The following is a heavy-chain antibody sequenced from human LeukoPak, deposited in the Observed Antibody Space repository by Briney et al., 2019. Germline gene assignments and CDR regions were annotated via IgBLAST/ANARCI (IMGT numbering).Heavy chain of an antibody. Sequence: SVKVSCKASGYTFTSYGISWVRQAPGQGLEWMGRIIPNLGTTNRAQNFQDRVTLTADKSTNTAYMELTSLTSDDTAVYYCATTNDGGGYQWGDFFDFWGQGTLVTVSS. J-gene: IGHJ4*02. CDR2: IIPNLGTT. CDR3: ATTNDGGGYQWGDFFDF. V-gene: IGHV1-69*04. CDR1: GYTFTSYG. D-gene: IGHD3-22*01.